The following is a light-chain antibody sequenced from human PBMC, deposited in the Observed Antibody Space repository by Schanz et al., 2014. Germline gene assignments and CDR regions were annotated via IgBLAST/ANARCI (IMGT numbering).Light chain of an antibody. V-gene: IGKV3-20*01. CDR3: HQYNSYSWT. J-gene: IGKJ1*01. CDR2: GAS. CDR1: QSVSGSY. Sequence: EILLTQSPGTLSLSPGERATLSCRASQSVSGSYLAWYQQKPGQAPRLLIYGASSRATGIPDRFSGSGSGTEFTLTISSLQPDDFATYYCHQYNSYSWTFGQGTKVEIK.